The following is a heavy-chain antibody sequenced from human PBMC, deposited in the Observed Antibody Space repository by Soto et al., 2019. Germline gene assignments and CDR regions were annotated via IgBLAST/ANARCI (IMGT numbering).Heavy chain of an antibody. V-gene: IGHV1-18*01. D-gene: IGHD3-16*01. Sequence: ASVKVSRKAPGYSFTNYGIILVRQVPGPGLDRLGCSSAYNGNTVYAQKVQDRVIITTDTSTRTAYMAVTSLTSDDSPGHSCARGAAAWCGGSYDYWGQGTLVTVSS. J-gene: IGHJ4*02. CDR3: ARGAAAWCGGSYDY. CDR2: SSAYNGNT. CDR1: GYSFTNYG.